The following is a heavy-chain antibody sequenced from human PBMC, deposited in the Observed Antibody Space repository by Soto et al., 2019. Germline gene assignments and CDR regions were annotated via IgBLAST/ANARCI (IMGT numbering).Heavy chain of an antibody. J-gene: IGHJ4*02. Sequence: QVQLVESGGGVVQPGRSLRLSCAASGFTFSSYGMHWVRQAPGMGLEWVAVISYDGSNNYYGDSVKGRFTISRDDSKKTLYLQMNSLRPEDTAVYHCARDGQWELLSWYFDYWGQGTLVTVSS. V-gene: IGHV3-30*03. CDR3: ARDGQWELLSWYFDY. D-gene: IGHD1-26*01. CDR2: ISYDGSNN. CDR1: GFTFSSYG.